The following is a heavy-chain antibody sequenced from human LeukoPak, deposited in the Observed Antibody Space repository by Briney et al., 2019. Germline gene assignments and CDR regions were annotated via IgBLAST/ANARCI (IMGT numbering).Heavy chain of an antibody. J-gene: IGHJ4*02. Sequence: ASVKVSCKASGYTFTDYYIQWLRQAPGQGPEWMGWVKPDSGDTYYAQKLQGRFTMTRDTSISTAFMELSMLTSADTAAYYCAKHLWFGDTGYFDSWGQGTLVVVSS. V-gene: IGHV1-2*02. CDR1: GYTFTDYY. CDR3: AKHLWFGDTGYFDS. CDR2: VKPDSGDT. D-gene: IGHD3-10*01.